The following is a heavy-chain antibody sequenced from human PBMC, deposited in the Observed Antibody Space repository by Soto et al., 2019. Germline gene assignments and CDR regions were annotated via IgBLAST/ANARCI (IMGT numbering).Heavy chain of an antibody. CDR3: AKSTGGTANGMGV. CDR2: ISWNSGTI. CDR1: GFSFDDYA. V-gene: IGHV3-9*01. J-gene: IGHJ6*01. Sequence: EVQVVESGGGLVQPGRSLRLSCAASGFSFDDYAMHWVRQAPGRGLEWVSGISWNSGTIGYADSVKGRFTISRDNHKNSLYLQKNSLRAEDTALYYCAKSTGGTANGMGVWGQGTTV. D-gene: IGHD2-8*02.